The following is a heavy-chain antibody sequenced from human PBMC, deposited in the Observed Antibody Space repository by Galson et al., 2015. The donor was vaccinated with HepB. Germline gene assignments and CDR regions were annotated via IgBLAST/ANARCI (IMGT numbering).Heavy chain of an antibody. CDR1: GYIFTTYG. J-gene: IGHJ6*02. V-gene: IGHV1-18*04. CDR3: ARGGDYESPYYYDGMDV. Sequence: SVKVSCKASGYIFTTYGISWVRQAPGQGLEWMGWISVYNDNTNYAQNLQGRVTMTTDASTSTVYMELRSLRSGDTAVYYCARGGDYESPYYYDGMDVWGQGTMVTVSS. CDR2: ISVYNDNT. D-gene: IGHD4-17*01.